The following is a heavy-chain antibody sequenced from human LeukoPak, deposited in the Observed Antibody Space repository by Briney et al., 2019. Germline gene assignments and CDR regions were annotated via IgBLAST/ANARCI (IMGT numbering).Heavy chain of an antibody. J-gene: IGHJ4*02. V-gene: IGHV1-18*01. CDR1: GYTFTSYG. CDR2: ISAYNGNT. Sequence: ASVKVSCKASGYTFTSYGISWVRQAPGQGLEWMGWISAYNGNTNYAQKLQGRVTMTKNTSTSTACIELRSLRSDDTAVYYCARAFRFGEVHFDYWGQGTLVTVSS. D-gene: IGHD3-10*01. CDR3: ARAFRFGEVHFDY.